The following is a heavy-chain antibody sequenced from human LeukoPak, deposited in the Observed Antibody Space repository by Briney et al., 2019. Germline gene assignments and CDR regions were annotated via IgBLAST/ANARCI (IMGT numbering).Heavy chain of an antibody. J-gene: IGHJ3*02. Sequence: ASVKVSCKASGYTFTSYGISWVRQAPGQGLEWMGWMNPNSGNTGYAQKFQGRVTIARNTSISTAYMELSSLRSEDTAVYYCARARLRMAYYDILTGLMEDAFDIWGQGTMVTVSS. V-gene: IGHV1-8*03. D-gene: IGHD3-9*01. CDR3: ARARLRMAYYDILTGLMEDAFDI. CDR2: MNPNSGNT. CDR1: GYTFTSYG.